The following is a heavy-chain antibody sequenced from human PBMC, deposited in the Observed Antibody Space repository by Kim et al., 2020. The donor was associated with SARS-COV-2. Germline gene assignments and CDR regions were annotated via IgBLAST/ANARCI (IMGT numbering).Heavy chain of an antibody. Sequence: QKCQGRVTITADESTSTAYMELSSLRSEDTAVYYCARAGPYDSSGYYYPWGQGTLVTVSS. CDR3: ARAGPYDSSGYYYP. D-gene: IGHD3-22*01. J-gene: IGHJ5*02. V-gene: IGHV1-69*01.